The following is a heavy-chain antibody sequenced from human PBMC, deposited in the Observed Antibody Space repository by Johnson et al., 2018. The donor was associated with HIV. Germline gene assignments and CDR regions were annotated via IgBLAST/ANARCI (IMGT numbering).Heavy chain of an antibody. CDR3: ALSGGAAAYDAFDI. V-gene: IGHV3-30*02. Sequence: QMQLVESGGGLVQPGGSLRLSCAASGFTFSSYGMHWVRQAPGKGLEWVAFIRYDGSNKYYADSVKGRFTISRDNSKNTLYLQMNRLRAEDTAVYYCALSGGAAAYDAFDIWGQGTMVTVSS. CDR2: IRYDGSNK. D-gene: IGHD6-13*01. J-gene: IGHJ3*02. CDR1: GFTFSSYG.